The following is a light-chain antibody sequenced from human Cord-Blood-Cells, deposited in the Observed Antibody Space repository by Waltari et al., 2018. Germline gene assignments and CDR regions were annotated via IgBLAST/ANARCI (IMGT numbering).Light chain of an antibody. J-gene: IGKJ1*01. V-gene: IGKV6-21*01. CDR2: YAS. CDR3: HQSSSLPWT. CDR1: QGIGSS. Sequence: EIVLTLSLDFQSVPPTEEVTITCRASQGIGSSLHWYQQKPDQSPKLLIKYASQSFSGVPLRFSGSGSGTDFTLTINSLEAEDAATYYCHQSSSLPWTFGQGTKVEIK.